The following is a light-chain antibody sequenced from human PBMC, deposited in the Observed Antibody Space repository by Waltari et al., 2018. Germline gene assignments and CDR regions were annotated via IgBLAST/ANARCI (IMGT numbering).Light chain of an antibody. CDR3: ASYTNSDSEV. CDR1: SGHVGGYNY. CDR2: DVS. Sequence: QSALTQPASVSGSPGPSLTIPCPGTSGHVGGYNYAYWFQQHPGKVPKLIISDVSNRPSGVSDRFSGSKSGNTASLTISGLQAEDEASYYCASYTNSDSEVFGGGTKVTVL. V-gene: IGLV2-14*01. J-gene: IGLJ3*02.